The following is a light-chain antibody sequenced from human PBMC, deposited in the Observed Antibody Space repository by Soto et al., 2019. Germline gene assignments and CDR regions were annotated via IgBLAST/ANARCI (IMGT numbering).Light chain of an antibody. Sequence: DIQLTQSPSFLSASVGDRVTITCRASQGIRSYLAWYQQKPGEAPKLLIYAASTLQSGVPSRFSGSGSGTEFTLTINSLQPEDFATYYCQQYNSYPLTLGGGTKVEIK. CDR3: QQYNSYPLT. V-gene: IGKV1-9*01. CDR2: AAS. J-gene: IGKJ4*01. CDR1: QGIRSY.